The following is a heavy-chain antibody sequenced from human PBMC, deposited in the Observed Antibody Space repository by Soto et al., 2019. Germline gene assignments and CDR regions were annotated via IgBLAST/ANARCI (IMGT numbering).Heavy chain of an antibody. D-gene: IGHD3-10*01. CDR3: ARGNYHFDY. CDR2: ISYDGSNK. Sequence: QVPLVESGGGVVQPGRSLRLSCAASGFTFSSYAMHWVRQAPGKGLEWVAVISYDGSNKYYADSVKGRFTISRDNSKNTLYLQMNSLRAEDTAVYYCARGNYHFDYWGQGTLVTVSS. J-gene: IGHJ4*02. V-gene: IGHV3-30-3*01. CDR1: GFTFSSYA.